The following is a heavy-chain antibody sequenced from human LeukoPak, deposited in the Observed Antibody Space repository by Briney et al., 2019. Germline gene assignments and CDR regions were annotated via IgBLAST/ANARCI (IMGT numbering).Heavy chain of an antibody. CDR2: ISYDVSNK. CDR3: AKELYPPSSYYYDSSLDY. CDR1: GFTFSSYC. V-gene: IGHV3-30*18. D-gene: IGHD3-22*01. Sequence: PGGSVRLSCAASGFTFSSYCMHWVRQAPGKGLEWVAVISYDVSNKYYADSVKGRFTISRDNSKNTLYLQMNSLRAEDTAVYYCAKELYPPSSYYYDSSLDYWGQGTLVTVSS. J-gene: IGHJ4*02.